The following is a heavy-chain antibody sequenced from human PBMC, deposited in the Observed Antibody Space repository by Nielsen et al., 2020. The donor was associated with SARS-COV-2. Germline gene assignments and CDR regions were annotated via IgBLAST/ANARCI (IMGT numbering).Heavy chain of an antibody. J-gene: IGHJ4*02. Sequence: WIRQAPGKGLEWVASVSSSSAYIFYADSVKGRFTVSRDNARDSLSLQMNSLGAEDTAVYYCARDRHYTIPFDYWGQGALVTVSA. CDR3: ARDRHYTIPFDY. D-gene: IGHD4-11*01. CDR2: VSSSSAYI. V-gene: IGHV3-21*01.